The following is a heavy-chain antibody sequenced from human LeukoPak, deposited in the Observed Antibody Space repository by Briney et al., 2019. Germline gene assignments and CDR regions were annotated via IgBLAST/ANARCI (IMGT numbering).Heavy chain of an antibody. CDR2: IYYTGIT. D-gene: IGHD3-22*01. CDR3: ARDSQTYYYDSSGYLTTDALDI. CDR1: GGSVNSGTYY. J-gene: IGHJ3*02. Sequence: SETLSLTCAVSGGSVNSGTYYWSWIRQHPGKGLEWIGYIYYTGITNYNPSLKSRVTISVDTSKNQFSLKLSSVTAADTAVYYCARDSQTYYYDSSGYLTTDALDIWGQGTMVTVSS. V-gene: IGHV4-61*01.